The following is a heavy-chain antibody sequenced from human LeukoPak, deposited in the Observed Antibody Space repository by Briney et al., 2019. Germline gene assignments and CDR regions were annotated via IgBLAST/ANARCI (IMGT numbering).Heavy chain of an antibody. D-gene: IGHD1-26*01. J-gene: IGHJ4*02. CDR3: AKLAVGATTGQVIDY. V-gene: IGHV3-23*01. CDR2: ISGSGGST. CDR1: GFTFSSYS. Sequence: GGSLRLSCAASGFTFSSYSMNWVRQAPGKGLEWVSAISGSGGSTYYADSVKGRFTISRDNSKNTLYLQMNSLRAEDTAVYYCAKLAVGATTGQVIDYWGQGTLVTVSS.